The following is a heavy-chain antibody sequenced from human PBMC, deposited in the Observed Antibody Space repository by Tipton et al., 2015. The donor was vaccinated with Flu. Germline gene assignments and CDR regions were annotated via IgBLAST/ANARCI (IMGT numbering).Heavy chain of an antibody. V-gene: IGHV4-4*07. Sequence: GLVKPSETLSLFCNVSGGSMSSFYWSWIRQPAGKGLEWIGRMYSSGSTKYNPSLKSRVTMSVDASKKQFSLKLRSVTAADTAVYYCASEKDSSGTEFFQQWFQGTLVTVSS. CDR1: GGSMSSFY. J-gene: IGHJ1*01. CDR3: ASEKDSSGTEFFQQ. CDR2: MYSSGST. D-gene: IGHD6-19*01.